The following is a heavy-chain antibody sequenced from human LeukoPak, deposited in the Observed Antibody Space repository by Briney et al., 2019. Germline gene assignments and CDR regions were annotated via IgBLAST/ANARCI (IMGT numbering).Heavy chain of an antibody. Sequence: SQTLSLTCTVSGGPISSGSYYWSWIRQPAGKGLEWIGRIYTSGSTNYNPSLKSRVTISVDTSKNQFSLKLSSVTAADTAVYYCASGSGRTTSDAFDIWGQGTMVTVSS. CDR1: GGPISSGSYY. V-gene: IGHV4-61*02. CDR3: ASGSGRTTSDAFDI. D-gene: IGHD2-15*01. J-gene: IGHJ3*02. CDR2: IYTSGST.